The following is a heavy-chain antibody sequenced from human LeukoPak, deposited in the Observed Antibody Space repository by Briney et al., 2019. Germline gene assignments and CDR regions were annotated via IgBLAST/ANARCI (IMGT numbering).Heavy chain of an antibody. CDR2: INPNSGGT. J-gene: IGHJ4*02. CDR1: GYTFTDYS. D-gene: IGHD3-10*01. V-gene: IGHV1-2*02. Sequence: ASVKVSCKASGYTFTDYSMHWVRQAPGQGLEWMGWINPNSGGTNYAQKFQGRVTMTRDTSISTAYMELSRLRSDDTAVYYCARAITMVRGVMSLPGYWGQGTLVTVSS. CDR3: ARAITMVRGVMSLPGY.